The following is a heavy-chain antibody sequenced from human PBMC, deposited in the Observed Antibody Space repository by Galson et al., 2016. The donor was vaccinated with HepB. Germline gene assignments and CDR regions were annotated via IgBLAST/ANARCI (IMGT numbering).Heavy chain of an antibody. CDR1: GGTFSKYA. D-gene: IGHD6-13*01. V-gene: IGHV1-69*01. J-gene: IGHJ4*02. CDR3: ARVRYSTTWYFDY. Sequence: SGGTFSKYAISWVRQAPGQGLEWMGGITNFGTANYAQRFQGRVTITADEYTSTVYMELISLRSEDTAVYYCARVRYSTTWYFDYWGQGTLVTVSS. CDR2: ITNFGTA.